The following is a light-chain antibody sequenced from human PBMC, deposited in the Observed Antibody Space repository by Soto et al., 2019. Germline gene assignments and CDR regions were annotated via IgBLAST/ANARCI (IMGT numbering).Light chain of an antibody. Sequence: QSALTQPPSASGSPGQSVTISCTGTSSDIGGYNYVSWYQQHPGKAPQLLIYEVSKRPSGVSDRFSGSKSGNTASLVVSGLQAEDEADYYCSSYAGTKNLLFGGGTKLTVL. CDR1: SSDIGGYNY. CDR3: SSYAGTKNLL. V-gene: IGLV2-8*01. CDR2: EVS. J-gene: IGLJ2*01.